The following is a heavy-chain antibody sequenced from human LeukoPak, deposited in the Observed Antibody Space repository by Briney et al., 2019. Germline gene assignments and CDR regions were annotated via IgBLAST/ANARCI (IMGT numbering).Heavy chain of an antibody. Sequence: PGGSLRLSCAASGFTVSSNYMSWVRQAPGKGLEWVSVIYSGGSTYYADSVKGRFTISRDNAKDSLYLQMSSLRAEDTAVYYCARDPGSGYEEHFDYWGQGTLVTVSS. V-gene: IGHV3-53*01. J-gene: IGHJ4*02. D-gene: IGHD5-12*01. CDR3: ARDPGSGYEEHFDY. CDR1: GFTVSSNY. CDR2: IYSGGST.